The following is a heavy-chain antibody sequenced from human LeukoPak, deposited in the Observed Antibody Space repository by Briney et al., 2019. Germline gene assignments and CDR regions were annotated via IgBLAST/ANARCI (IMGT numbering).Heavy chain of an antibody. V-gene: IGHV1-69*04. J-gene: IGHJ3*02. CDR3: AREVSGIQLWGSIDAFDI. Sequence: GASVTVSFTASGGTFSIYAISWVRQAPGQGLEWMGRIIPILGIANYAQKFQGRVTITADKSTSTAYMELSSLRSEDTAVYYCAREVSGIQLWGSIDAFDIWGQGTMVTVSS. CDR2: IIPILGIA. D-gene: IGHD5-18*01. CDR1: GGTFSIYA.